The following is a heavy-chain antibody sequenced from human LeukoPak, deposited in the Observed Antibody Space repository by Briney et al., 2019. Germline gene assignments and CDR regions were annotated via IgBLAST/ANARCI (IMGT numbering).Heavy chain of an antibody. D-gene: IGHD2-21*01. V-gene: IGHV3-7*01. CDR1: GFTFSSYW. J-gene: IGHJ4*02. Sequence: GGSLRLSCAASGFTFSSYWMSWVRQAPGKGLEWVANIKQDGSEKYYVDSVKGRFTISRDNAKNSLYLQMNSLRAEDTAVYSCARSSPIPGPPLHYLDSWGQGTLVTVS. CDR3: ARSSPIPGPPLHYLDS. CDR2: IKQDGSEK.